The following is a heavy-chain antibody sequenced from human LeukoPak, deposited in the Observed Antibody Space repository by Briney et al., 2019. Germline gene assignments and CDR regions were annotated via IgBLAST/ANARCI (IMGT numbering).Heavy chain of an antibody. CDR1: GFTFSSFW. V-gene: IGHV3-7*01. J-gene: IGHJ4*02. Sequence: PGGSLRLTCAASGFTFSSFWMSWVRQAPGKGLEWVANINQHGGTEKYVDSVKGRFTISRDNAKNLMHLQMNSLRAEDTAVYYCARTDPTSYGYFDNWGQGTLVTVSS. CDR2: INQHGGTE. D-gene: IGHD3-10*01. CDR3: ARTDPTSYGYFDN.